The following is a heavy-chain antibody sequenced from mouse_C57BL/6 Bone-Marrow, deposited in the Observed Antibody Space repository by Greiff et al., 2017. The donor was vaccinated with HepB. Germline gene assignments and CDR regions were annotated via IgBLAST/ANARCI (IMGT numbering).Heavy chain of an antibody. Sequence: QVQLQQPGAELVMPGASVKLSCKASGYTFTSYWMHWVKQRSGQGLEWIGEIDPSDSYTNYNQKFKGKSTLTVDKSSSTAYMQLSSLTSEDSAVYYCAGIYYGNYDWYFDVWGTGTTVTVSS. CDR2: IDPSDSYT. J-gene: IGHJ1*03. CDR1: GYTFTSYW. V-gene: IGHV1-69*01. D-gene: IGHD2-1*01. CDR3: AGIYYGNYDWYFDV.